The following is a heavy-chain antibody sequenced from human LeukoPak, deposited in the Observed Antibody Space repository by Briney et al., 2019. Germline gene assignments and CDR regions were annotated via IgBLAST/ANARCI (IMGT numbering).Heavy chain of an antibody. J-gene: IGHJ5*02. CDR3: ARDPRSVGLAP. Sequence: GGSLRLSCAASGFIFTNYFMSWVRQAPGKGLEWVASIKHDGSEKYYVDSVRGRFTISRDNTMNSLYLQMSSLRAEDTAVYYCARDPRSVGLAPWGQGTLVTVSS. CDR2: IKHDGSEK. CDR1: GFIFTNYF. D-gene: IGHD2-15*01. V-gene: IGHV3-7*01.